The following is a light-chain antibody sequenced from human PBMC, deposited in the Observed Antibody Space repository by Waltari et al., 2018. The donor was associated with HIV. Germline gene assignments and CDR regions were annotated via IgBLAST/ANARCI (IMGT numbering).Light chain of an antibody. Sequence: QSALPQPASVSGSPGQSITISCTGTRSDVGNYNHFSWYQQHPGNAPKLMIYDVSNRPSGVSKRFSGSKSGNTASLTISGLQAEDEADYYCSSYTSSNTLVFGGGTKLTVL. CDR3: SSYTSSNTLV. CDR1: RSDVGNYNH. V-gene: IGLV2-14*03. CDR2: DVS. J-gene: IGLJ3*02.